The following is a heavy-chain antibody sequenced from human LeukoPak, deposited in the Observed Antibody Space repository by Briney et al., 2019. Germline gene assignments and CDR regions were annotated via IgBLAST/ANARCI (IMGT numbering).Heavy chain of an antibody. CDR1: GGSISSSSYY. Sequence: SETLSLTCTVSGGSISSSSYYWGWIRQPPGKGLEWIGSIYYSGSTYYNPSLKSRVTISVDTSKNQFSLKLSSVTAADTAVYYCARLTPHHSSGRNWFDPWGQGTLVTVSS. CDR3: ARLTPHHSSGRNWFDP. J-gene: IGHJ5*02. CDR2: IYYSGST. D-gene: IGHD6-19*01. V-gene: IGHV4-39*01.